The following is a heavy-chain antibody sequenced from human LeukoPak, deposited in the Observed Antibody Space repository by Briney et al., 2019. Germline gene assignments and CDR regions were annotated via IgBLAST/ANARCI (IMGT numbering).Heavy chain of an antibody. CDR1: GGSISSYY. CDR2: IYYSGNT. Sequence: PSETLSLTCTVSGGSISSYYWSWIRQPPGKGLEWIAYIYYSGNTNYNPSLKSRVTISLDTSKNQFSLKLRSVTAADTAVYYCASVVWGSYLYYFDYWGQGTLVTVSS. D-gene: IGHD3-16*02. J-gene: IGHJ4*02. V-gene: IGHV4-59*01. CDR3: ASVVWGSYLYYFDY.